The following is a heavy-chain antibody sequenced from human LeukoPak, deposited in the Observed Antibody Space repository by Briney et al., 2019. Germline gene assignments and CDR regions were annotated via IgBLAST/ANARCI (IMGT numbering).Heavy chain of an antibody. CDR1: GGSISSSSYY. Sequence: SETLSLTCTVSGGSISSSSYYWDWIRQPPGKGLEWIGNLYDSGSTHYNPSLRSRVTISADTSKNQFSLKLSSVTAADTAVYYCARHTRTGYSGYENAFDIWGQGTMVTVSS. D-gene: IGHD5-12*01. J-gene: IGHJ3*02. CDR3: ARHTRTGYSGYENAFDI. CDR2: LYDSGST. V-gene: IGHV4-39*01.